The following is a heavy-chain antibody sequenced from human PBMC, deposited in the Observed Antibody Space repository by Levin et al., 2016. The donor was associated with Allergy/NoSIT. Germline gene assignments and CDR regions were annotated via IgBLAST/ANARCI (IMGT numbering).Heavy chain of an antibody. Sequence: WVRQAPGQGPEWMGGIVPMSGSANYIEDFKGRVTIMADHSTNTVYLNLNSLQSEDTAIYYCSAKPVVMISADMGGGYYYNGVEVWGQGTTVTVSS. J-gene: IGHJ6*02. V-gene: IGHV1-69*01. D-gene: IGHD2-2*01. CDR3: SAKPVVMISADMGGGYYYNGVEV. CDR2: IVPMSGSA.